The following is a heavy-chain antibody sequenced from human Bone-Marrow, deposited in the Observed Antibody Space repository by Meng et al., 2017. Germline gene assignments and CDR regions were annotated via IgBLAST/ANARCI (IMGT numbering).Heavy chain of an antibody. CDR2: IIPIFGTA. CDR1: GGTFSRYA. CDR3: ASQVAGSTGGLSHDY. D-gene: IGHD6-19*01. V-gene: IGHV1-69*01. J-gene: IGHJ4*02. Sequence: LQSGDELKTRGAVLKVAGKASGGTFSRYAISWGRQAPGQGLEWMGGIIPIFGTANYAQKFQGRVTITADESTSTAYMELSSLRSEDTAVYYCASQVAGSTGGLSHDYWGQGTLVTVSS.